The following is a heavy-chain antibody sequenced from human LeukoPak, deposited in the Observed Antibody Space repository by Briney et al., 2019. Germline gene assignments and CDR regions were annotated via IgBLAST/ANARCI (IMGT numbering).Heavy chain of an antibody. Sequence: SVKVSYKASGGTFSSYAISWVRQAPGQGLEWMGGIIPIFGTANYAQKFQGRVTITADESTSTAYMELSSLRSEDTAVYYCASDNKGIVGADWGQGTLVTVSS. J-gene: IGHJ4*02. CDR2: IIPIFGTA. D-gene: IGHD1-26*01. CDR3: ASDNKGIVGAD. V-gene: IGHV1-69*13. CDR1: GGTFSSYA.